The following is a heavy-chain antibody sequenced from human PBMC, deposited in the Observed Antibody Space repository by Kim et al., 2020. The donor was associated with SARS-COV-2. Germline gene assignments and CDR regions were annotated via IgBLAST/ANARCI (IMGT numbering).Heavy chain of an antibody. CDR1: GFTFSSYA. CDR2: ISYDGSNK. CDR3: ARDGSSWYLDY. D-gene: IGHD6-13*01. J-gene: IGHJ4*02. V-gene: IGHV3-30*04. Sequence: GGSLRLFCAASGFTFSSYAMHWVRQAPGKGLEWVAVISYDGSNKYYADSVKGRFTISRDNSKNTLYLQMNSLRAEDTAVYYCARDGSSWYLDYWGQGTLVTVSS.